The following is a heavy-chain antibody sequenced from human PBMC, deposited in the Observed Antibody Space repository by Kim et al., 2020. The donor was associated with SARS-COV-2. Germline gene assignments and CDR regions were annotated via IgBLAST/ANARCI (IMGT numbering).Heavy chain of an antibody. D-gene: IGHD6-13*01. CDR3: ARVQENSSSSEFDY. V-gene: IGHV4-59*01. J-gene: IGHJ4*02. Sequence: SETLSLTCTVSGGSISSYYWSWIRQPPGKGLEWIGYIYYSGSTNYNPSLKSRVTISVDTSKNQFSLKLSSVTAADTAVYYCARVQENSSSSEFDYWGQGTLVTVSS. CDR2: IYYSGST. CDR1: GGSISSYY.